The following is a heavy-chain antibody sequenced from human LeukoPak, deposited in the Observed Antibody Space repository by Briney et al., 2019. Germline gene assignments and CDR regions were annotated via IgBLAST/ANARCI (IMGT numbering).Heavy chain of an antibody. Sequence: PSETLSLTCTVSGGSISSYYWSWIRQPPGKGLEWIGYIYYSGSTNYNPSLKSRVTISVDTSKNQFSLKLSSVTAADTAVYYCARTNSDYYDSSGYLDYWGQGTLVTVSS. V-gene: IGHV4-59*01. CDR3: ARTNSDYYDSSGYLDY. CDR2: IYYSGST. D-gene: IGHD3-22*01. J-gene: IGHJ4*02. CDR1: GGSISSYY.